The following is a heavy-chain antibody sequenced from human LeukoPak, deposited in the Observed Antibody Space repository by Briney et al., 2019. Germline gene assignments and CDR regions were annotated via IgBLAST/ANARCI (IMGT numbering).Heavy chain of an antibody. V-gene: IGHV1-24*01. CDR3: ATLKTGIAAAGKGNWFDP. D-gene: IGHD6-13*01. J-gene: IGHJ5*02. CDR2: FDPEDGET. Sequence: GASVKVSCKVSGYTLTELSMHWVRQALGKGLEWMGGFDPEDGETIYAQKFQGRVTMTGDTSTDTAYMELSSLRSEDTAVYYCATLKTGIAAAGKGNWFDPWGQGTLVTVSS. CDR1: GYTLTELS.